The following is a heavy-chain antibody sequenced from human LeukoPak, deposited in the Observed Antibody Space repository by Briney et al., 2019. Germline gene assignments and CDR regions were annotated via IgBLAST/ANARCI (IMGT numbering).Heavy chain of an antibody. Sequence: SGRSLRLSCAASGFTFSSYGMHWVRQAPGKGLEWVAVISYDGSNKYYADSVKGRFTISRDNSKNTLYLQMNSLRAEDTAVYYCTRDQSGSGFNSDYWGQGTLVTVSS. V-gene: IGHV3-30*03. CDR1: GFTFSSYG. CDR3: TRDQSGSGFNSDY. J-gene: IGHJ4*02. D-gene: IGHD5-24*01. CDR2: ISYDGSNK.